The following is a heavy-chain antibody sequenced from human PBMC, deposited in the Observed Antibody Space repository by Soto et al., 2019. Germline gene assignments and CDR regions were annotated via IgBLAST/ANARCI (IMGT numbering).Heavy chain of an antibody. D-gene: IGHD2-2*01. CDR1: GFTFSTYT. CDR3: AKARCSTTNCYVPDY. V-gene: IGHV3-23*01. CDR2: ISGSGGSP. Sequence: EVQLLESGGDLVQPGGSLRLSCVASGFTFSTYTMSWVRQAPGKGLEWVSVISGSGGSPSYADSVQGRFSISRDNPKNTLYLQMNSLRGEDTAMYYCAKARCSTTNCYVPDYWGQGTLVTVSS. J-gene: IGHJ4*02.